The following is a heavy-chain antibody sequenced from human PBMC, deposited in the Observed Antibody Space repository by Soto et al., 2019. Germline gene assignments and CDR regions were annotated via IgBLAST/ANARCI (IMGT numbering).Heavy chain of an antibody. CDR2: ISWNSGSI. Sequence: EVQLVESGGGLVQPGRSLRLSCAASGFTFDDYAMHWVRQAPGKGLEWVSGISWNSGSIGYADSVKGRFTISRDNAKNSLYLQMNSLRAEDTALYYCAKVGEGGTVTLVYFDLWGRGTLVTVSS. D-gene: IGHD4-17*01. J-gene: IGHJ2*01. V-gene: IGHV3-9*01. CDR3: AKVGEGGTVTLVYFDL. CDR1: GFTFDDYA.